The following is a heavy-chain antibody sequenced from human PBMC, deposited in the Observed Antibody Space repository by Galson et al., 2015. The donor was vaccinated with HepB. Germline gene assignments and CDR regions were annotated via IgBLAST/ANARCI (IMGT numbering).Heavy chain of an antibody. CDR1: GSSFTSYW. V-gene: IGHV5-51*01. Sequence: QSGAEVKKPGESLKISCKGSGSSFTSYWIGWVRQMPGKGLEWMGIIYPGDSDTRYSPSFQGQVTISADKSISTAYLQWSSLKASDTAMYYCARGYSSSREFGWFYWFDPWGQGTLVTVSS. CDR2: IYPGDSDT. D-gene: IGHD6-13*01. CDR3: ARGYSSSREFGWFYWFDP. J-gene: IGHJ5*02.